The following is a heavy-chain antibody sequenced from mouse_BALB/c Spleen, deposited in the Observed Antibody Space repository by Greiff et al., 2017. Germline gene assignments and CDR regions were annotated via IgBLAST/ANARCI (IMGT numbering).Heavy chain of an antibody. J-gene: IGHJ2*01. Sequence: EVQGVESGGGLVQPGGSRKLSCAASGFPFSSFGMHWVRQAPEKGLEWVAYISSGSSTIYYADTVKGRFTISRDNPKNTLFLQMTSLRSEDTAMYYCARDLYYGSRWYFDYWGQGTTLTVSS. V-gene: IGHV5-17*02. CDR3: ARDLYYGSRWYFDY. CDR2: ISSGSSTI. D-gene: IGHD1-1*01. CDR1: GFPFSSFG.